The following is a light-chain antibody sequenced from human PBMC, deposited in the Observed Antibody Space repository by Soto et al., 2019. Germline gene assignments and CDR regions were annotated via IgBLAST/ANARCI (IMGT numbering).Light chain of an antibody. CDR2: DVS. V-gene: IGLV2-14*01. CDR1: SSDVGGYNY. Sequence: QSVLTQPASVSGSPGQSITISCTGTSSDVGGYNYVSWYQQHPGKAPKLMIYDVSNRPSGVSNRFSGSKSGNTASLTISELQAEDEADYYCSSYTSSNKGVFGTGTKVTVL. J-gene: IGLJ1*01. CDR3: SSYTSSNKGV.